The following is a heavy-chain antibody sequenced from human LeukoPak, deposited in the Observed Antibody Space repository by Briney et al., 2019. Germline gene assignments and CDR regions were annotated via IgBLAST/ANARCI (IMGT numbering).Heavy chain of an antibody. CDR2: INGRSGII. D-gene: IGHD2/OR15-2a*01. CDR1: GFTFSHYP. Sequence: GGSLRLSCAASGFTFSHYPMNWVRQAPGKGLEWISYINGRSGIIYYADSFKGRCTISRDNSENSLYLQMDSLTAEDTAVYYCTRKGSQWDFLVDYWGQGTRVAVSP. J-gene: IGHJ4*02. V-gene: IGHV3-48*04. CDR3: TRKGSQWDFLVDY.